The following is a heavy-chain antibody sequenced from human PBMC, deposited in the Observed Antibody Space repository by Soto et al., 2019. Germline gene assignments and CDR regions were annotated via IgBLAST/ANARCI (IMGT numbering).Heavy chain of an antibody. J-gene: IGHJ4*02. D-gene: IGHD1-1*01. Sequence: QVQLVESGGGVVQPGRSLRLSCAASGFTFSSYGMHWVRQAPGKGLEWVAIISYDGINKYYANSVKGRFTISRDNSKNTLYLQMNSRRAEDTAVYYCAKSMYNWNDGFFDYWGQGTLVTVSS. CDR2: ISYDGINK. CDR1: GFTFSSYG. V-gene: IGHV3-30*18. CDR3: AKSMYNWNDGFFDY.